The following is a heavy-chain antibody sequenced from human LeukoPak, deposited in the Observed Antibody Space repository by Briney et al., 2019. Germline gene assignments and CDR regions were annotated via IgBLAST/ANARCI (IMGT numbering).Heavy chain of an antibody. CDR1: EFTFSNYA. CDR2: ISGRGGII. D-gene: IGHD1-26*01. Sequence: GGSLRLSCVGSEFTFSNYAMNWFRQAPGKGLEWVSAISGRGGIIYYADSVKGRFTISRDNSKNTLYLQMTNVRAEDTAVYFCAKGRGDVGATSAFHVWGQGTMVTVSS. CDR3: AKGRGDVGATSAFHV. J-gene: IGHJ3*01. V-gene: IGHV3-23*01.